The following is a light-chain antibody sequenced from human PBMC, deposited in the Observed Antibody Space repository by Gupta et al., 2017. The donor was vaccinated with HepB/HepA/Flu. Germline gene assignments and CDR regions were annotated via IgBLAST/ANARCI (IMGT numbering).Light chain of an antibody. Sequence: ENEFSQAPGTLSLSPGRRAALSCRASQSVDTDYLAWYQQKPGQAPRLLIYGASSRATGIPDRFSASGPGTDFTLTISRLEPEDFAVYYCQQYGSSPITFGQGTRLEIK. CDR2: GAS. CDR3: QQYGSSPIT. CDR1: QSVDTDY. V-gene: IGKV3-20*01. J-gene: IGKJ5*01.